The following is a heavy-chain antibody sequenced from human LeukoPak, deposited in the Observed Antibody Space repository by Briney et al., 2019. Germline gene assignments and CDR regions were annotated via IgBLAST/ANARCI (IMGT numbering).Heavy chain of an antibody. D-gene: IGHD3-16*01. CDR3: ARSRMITFGGVVPFDY. J-gene: IGHJ4*02. CDR1: GGSFSGYY. CDR2: INHSGST. V-gene: IGHV4-34*01. Sequence: SETLSLTCAVYGGSFSGYYWSWIRQPPGXXXEWIGEINHSGSTNYNPSLKSRVTISVDTSKNQFSLKLSSVTAADTAVYYCARSRMITFGGVVPFDYWGQGTLVTVSS.